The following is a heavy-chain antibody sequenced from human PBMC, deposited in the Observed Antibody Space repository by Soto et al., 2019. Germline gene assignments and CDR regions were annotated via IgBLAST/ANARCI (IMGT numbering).Heavy chain of an antibody. CDR1: VDSFTRYW. D-gene: IGHD6-6*01. CDR3: ARFQPARAVDD. Sequence: GEALKICDKCPVDSFTRYWIIGGVQMPGKGLEWMVRIDPSDSYTNYSPSFQGHVTISADKSISTAYLQWSSLKASDTAMYYCARFQPARAVDDLVQVNLV. J-gene: IGHJ4*02. CDR2: IDPSDSYT. V-gene: IGHV5-10-1*01.